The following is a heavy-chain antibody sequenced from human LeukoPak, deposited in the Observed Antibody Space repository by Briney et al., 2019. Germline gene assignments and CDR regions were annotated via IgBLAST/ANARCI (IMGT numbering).Heavy chain of an antibody. D-gene: IGHD3-10*01. CDR2: INPNSGGT. CDR1: GYTFTGYY. CDR3: ARDGSGSPYDAFDI. V-gene: IGHV1-2*02. Sequence: GASVKVSCKASGYTFTGYYLHWVRQAPGQGLEWMGWINPNSGGTNYAQKFQGRVTMTRDTSISTAYMELSRLTSDDTAVYYCARDGSGSPYDAFDIWGQGTMVTVSS. J-gene: IGHJ3*02.